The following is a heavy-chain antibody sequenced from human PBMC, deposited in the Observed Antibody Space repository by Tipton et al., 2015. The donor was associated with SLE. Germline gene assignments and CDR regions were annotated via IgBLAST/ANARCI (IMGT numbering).Heavy chain of an antibody. Sequence: TLSLTCTVSGGSISSYYWSWIRQPPGKGLEWIGSIYYSGSTYYNPSLKSRVTISVDTSKNQFSLKLSSVTAADTAVYYCAREGPVCDDAFDIWGQGTMVTVSS. CDR3: AREGPVCDDAFDI. J-gene: IGHJ3*02. D-gene: IGHD2-2*01. CDR2: IYYSGST. V-gene: IGHV4-59*05. CDR1: GGSISSYY.